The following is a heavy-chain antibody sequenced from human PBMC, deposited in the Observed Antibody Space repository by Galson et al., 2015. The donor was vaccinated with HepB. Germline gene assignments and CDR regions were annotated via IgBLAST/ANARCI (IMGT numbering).Heavy chain of an antibody. D-gene: IGHD3-22*01. J-gene: IGHJ4*02. Sequence: SLRLSCAASGFTFSSYAMNWVRQAPGKGLEWLSFMSSTSRTISYAESVRGRFTISRDNAWNPLYLQMNSLRAEDTAVYYCVRDPPTRFDSSGYHPPFDYWGQGTLVTVSS. CDR2: MSSTSRTI. V-gene: IGHV3-48*01. CDR1: GFTFSSYA. CDR3: VRDPPTRFDSSGYHPPFDY.